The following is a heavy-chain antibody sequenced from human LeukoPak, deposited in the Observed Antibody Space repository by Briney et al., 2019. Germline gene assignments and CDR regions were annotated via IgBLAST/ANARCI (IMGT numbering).Heavy chain of an antibody. V-gene: IGHV3-30-3*01. CDR1: GFTFSNYD. D-gene: IGHD1-26*01. CDR2: VSYDGSNK. Sequence: GRSLRLSCAASGFTFSNYDMHWVRQAPGKGLEWVAVVSYDGSNKYYADSVKGRFTISRDNSKNTLYLQMNSLRAEDTAVYYCAREAQDGGRCFDYWGQGTLVTVSS. J-gene: IGHJ4*02. CDR3: AREAQDGGRCFDY.